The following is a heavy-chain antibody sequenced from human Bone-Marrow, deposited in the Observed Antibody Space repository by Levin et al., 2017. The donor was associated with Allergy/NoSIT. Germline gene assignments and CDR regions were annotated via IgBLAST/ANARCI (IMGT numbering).Heavy chain of an antibody. CDR2: ISYDGSNK. CDR3: AKDLGGGRVIILGYNIDY. Sequence: LSLTCAASGFTFSSYGMHWVRQAPGKGLEWVAVISYDGSNKYYADSVKGRFTISRDNSKNTLYLQMNSLRAEDTAVYYCAKDLGGGRVIILGYNIDYWGQGTLVTVAS. V-gene: IGHV3-30*18. D-gene: IGHD3-3*01. J-gene: IGHJ4*02. CDR1: GFTFSSYG.